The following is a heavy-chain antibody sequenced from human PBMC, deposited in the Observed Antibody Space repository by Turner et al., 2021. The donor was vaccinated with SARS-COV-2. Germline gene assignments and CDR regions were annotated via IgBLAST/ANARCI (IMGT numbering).Heavy chain of an antibody. CDR3: ARVVAVAATPANIDY. CDR1: GFRFSSYE. V-gene: IGHV3-48*03. Sequence: EVQLVESGGGLVQPGGSLRLAGAASGFRFSSYEMNWVRQAPGKGLEWVSYISSSGSTVDHADSVKGRFTIARDNARNSLFLQMNSLRAEDTAVYYCARVVAVAATPANIDYWGQGTLVTVSS. CDR2: ISSSGSTV. J-gene: IGHJ4*02. D-gene: IGHD6-19*01.